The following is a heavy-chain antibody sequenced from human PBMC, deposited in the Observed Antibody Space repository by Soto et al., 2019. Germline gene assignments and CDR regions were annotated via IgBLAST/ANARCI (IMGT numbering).Heavy chain of an antibody. CDR1: GYTFTGYY. V-gene: IGHV1-2*02. Sequence: ASVKVSCKASGYTFTGYYMHWVRQAPGQGLEWMGWINPNSGGTNYAQKFQGRATMTRDTSISTAYMELSRLRSDDTAVYYCAKDYSDSSGYDNWFDPWGQGTLVTVSS. CDR3: AKDYSDSSGYDNWFDP. CDR2: INPNSGGT. D-gene: IGHD3-22*01. J-gene: IGHJ5*02.